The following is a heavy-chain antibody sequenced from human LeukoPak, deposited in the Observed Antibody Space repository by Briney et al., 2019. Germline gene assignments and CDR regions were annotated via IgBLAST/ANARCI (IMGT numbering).Heavy chain of an antibody. V-gene: IGHV3-30*18. CDR1: GFSFSDYG. Sequence: HSGGSLRLSCEASGFSFSDYGIHWVRQAPGKGLEWVALISFDGSNKYYADSVKGRFTISRDNSKNTLYLQMKSLRAEDTAVYYCAKRLRYFDWDSYGMDVWGQGTTVTVSS. D-gene: IGHD3-9*01. CDR2: ISFDGSNK. J-gene: IGHJ6*02. CDR3: AKRLRYFDWDSYGMDV.